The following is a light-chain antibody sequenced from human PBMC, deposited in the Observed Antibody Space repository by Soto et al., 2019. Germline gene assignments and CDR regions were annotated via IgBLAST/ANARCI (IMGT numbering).Light chain of an antibody. CDR2: STS. CDR1: QNIGKY. Sequence: DIQMTQSPSSLSASVGDRVTITCRASQNIGKYLNWYQHKPGKAPNLLIYSTSSLQSGVPSTFSGSVSGTDFTLTINSLQPEDFATYYCQQSYSSPFTFGQGTKLEIK. V-gene: IGKV1-39*01. CDR3: QQSYSSPFT. J-gene: IGKJ2*01.